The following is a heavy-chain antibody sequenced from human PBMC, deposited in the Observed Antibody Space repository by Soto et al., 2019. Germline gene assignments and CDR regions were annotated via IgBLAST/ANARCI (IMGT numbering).Heavy chain of an antibody. CDR2: ISSSSSTI. Sequence: EVQLVESGGGLVQPGGSLRLSCAASGFTFSSYSMNWVRQAPGKGLEWVSYISSSSSTIYYADSVKGRFTISRDNAKNSLYLQMNSLRDEDTAVYYCAGAPPRGYYDSSGYSDYWGQGTLVTVSS. CDR1: GFTFSSYS. V-gene: IGHV3-48*02. CDR3: AGAPPRGYYDSSGYSDY. D-gene: IGHD3-22*01. J-gene: IGHJ4*02.